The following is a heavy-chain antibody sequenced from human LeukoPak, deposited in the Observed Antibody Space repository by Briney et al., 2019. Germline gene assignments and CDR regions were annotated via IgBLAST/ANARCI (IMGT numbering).Heavy chain of an antibody. J-gene: IGHJ6*03. CDR3: AKGTKHYYYYMDV. Sequence: GGSLRLSCAASGFTFSSYWMHWVRQAPGKGLVWVSRINSDGSSTSYADSVKGRFTISRDNSKNTLYLQMNSLRAEDTAVYYCAKGTKHYYYYMDVWGKGTTVTISS. CDR2: INSDGSST. V-gene: IGHV3-74*01. CDR1: GFTFSSYW.